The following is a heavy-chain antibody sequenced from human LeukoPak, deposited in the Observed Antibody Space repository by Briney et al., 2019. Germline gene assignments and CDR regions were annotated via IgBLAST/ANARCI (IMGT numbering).Heavy chain of an antibody. Sequence: ASVKVSCKASGYRFTGYNIDWVRQAPGQRPEWMGRINAENGDTKYSQKFQGRVTITRDTFASTSYMELSSLRSEDTAVYYCARGLAAGPGIDYWGQGTLVTVSS. CDR3: ARGLAAGPGIDY. J-gene: IGHJ4*02. D-gene: IGHD6-13*01. V-gene: IGHV1-3*01. CDR2: INAENGDT. CDR1: GYRFTGYN.